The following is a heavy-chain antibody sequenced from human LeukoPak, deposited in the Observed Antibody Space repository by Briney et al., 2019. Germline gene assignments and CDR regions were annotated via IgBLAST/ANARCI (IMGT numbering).Heavy chain of an antibody. CDR3: ARDLSTGTAMVEDHFGY. J-gene: IGHJ4*02. V-gene: IGHV6-1*01. CDR1: GDSVSSSSAA. CDR2: TYYRSKWYN. D-gene: IGHD5-18*01. Sequence: SQTLSLTCGISGDSVSSSSAAWVWIRQAPSRGLEWLGRTYYRSKWYNDYAAPVKSRITINPDTSKNQFSLQLNSVTPEDTAVYYCARDLSTGTAMVEDHFGYWGQGILVTVSS.